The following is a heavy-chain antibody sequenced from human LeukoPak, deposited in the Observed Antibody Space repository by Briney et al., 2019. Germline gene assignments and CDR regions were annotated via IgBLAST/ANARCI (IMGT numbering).Heavy chain of an antibody. CDR1: GFTFDDYA. D-gene: IGHD3-22*01. J-gene: IGHJ3*02. CDR2: ISGDGGST. Sequence: GGSLRLSCAASGFTFDDYAMHWVRQAPGKGLEWVSLISGDGGSTYYADSVKGRFTISRDNSKNSLYLQMNSLRTEDTALYYCAKEASLYYDLDGYDAFDIWGQGTMVTVSS. V-gene: IGHV3-43*02. CDR3: AKEASLYYDLDGYDAFDI.